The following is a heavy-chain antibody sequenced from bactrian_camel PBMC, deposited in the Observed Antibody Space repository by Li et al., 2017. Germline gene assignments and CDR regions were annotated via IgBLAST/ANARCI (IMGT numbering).Heavy chain of an antibody. J-gene: IGHJ6*01. CDR1: GFTSSNYV. Sequence: HVQLVESGGGLVQPGGSLRLSCAASGFTSSNYVMYWVRQAPGKGLEWVASIYNQNKYTYYTDAVKGRFTISRDNLQMNSLKSEDTGLYYCATSLTDNWLRGFGYWGQGTQVTVS. CDR2: IYNQNKYT. V-gene: IGHV3-2*01. CDR3: ATSLTDNWLRGFGY. D-gene: IGHD7*01.